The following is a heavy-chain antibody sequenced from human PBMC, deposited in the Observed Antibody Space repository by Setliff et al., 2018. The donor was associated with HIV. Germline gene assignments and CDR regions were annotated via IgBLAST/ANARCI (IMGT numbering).Heavy chain of an antibody. V-gene: IGHV4-4*09. CDR1: GGSFSDYY. J-gene: IGHJ5*02. Sequence: SETLSLTCTVSGGSFSDYYRSWIRQPPGKGLEWIGYIYTSGSTNYNPSLKGRVAISVDTSRNQFSLRVTSVTAADTAVYFCARDRHSSGLGSYGPWGPGILVTVSS. CDR2: IYTSGST. D-gene: IGHD3-10*01. CDR3: ARDRHSSGLGSYGP.